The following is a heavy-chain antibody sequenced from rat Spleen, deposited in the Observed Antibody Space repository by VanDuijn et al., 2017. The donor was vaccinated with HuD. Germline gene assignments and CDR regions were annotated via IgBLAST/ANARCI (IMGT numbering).Heavy chain of an antibody. Sequence: EVQVVESGGGIVQPGRSMKLSCAASGFTFSNYDMVWVRQAPTKGLKWVASISYDGSTPYYRDSVKGRFTISGDNAKSTLYLQMDSLRSEDTATYYCTARFDWFAYWGQGTLLTVSS. CDR3: TARFDWFAY. V-gene: IGHV5-7*01. CDR2: ISYDGSTP. CDR1: GFTFSNYD. J-gene: IGHJ3*01.